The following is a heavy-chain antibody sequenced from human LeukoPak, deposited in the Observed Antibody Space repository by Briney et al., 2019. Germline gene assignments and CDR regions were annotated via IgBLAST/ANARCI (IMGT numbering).Heavy chain of an antibody. D-gene: IGHD2-2*01. Sequence: ASVEVSCKASGYTFTSYYMHWVRQAPGQGLEWMGIINPSGGSTSYAQKFQGRVTMTRNTSTSTVYMELSSLRSEDTAAYYCASGYCSSTSCYPRQFDYWGQGTLVTVSS. V-gene: IGHV1-46*03. CDR2: INPSGGST. CDR3: ASGYCSSTSCYPRQFDY. J-gene: IGHJ4*02. CDR1: GYTFTSYY.